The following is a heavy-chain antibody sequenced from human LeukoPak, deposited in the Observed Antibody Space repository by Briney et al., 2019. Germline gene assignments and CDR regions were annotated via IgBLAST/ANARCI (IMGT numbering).Heavy chain of an antibody. V-gene: IGHV5-10-1*01. CDR1: GYSFTSYW. CDR2: IDPSDSYT. J-gene: IGHJ4*02. CDR3: AATGYSSSQDLDY. Sequence: GESLKISCKGSGYSFTSYWISWVRQMPGRGLEWMGRIDPSDSYTNYSPSFQGHVTISADKSISTAYLQWSSLKASNTAMYYCAATGYSSSQDLDYWGQGTLVTVSS. D-gene: IGHD6-13*01.